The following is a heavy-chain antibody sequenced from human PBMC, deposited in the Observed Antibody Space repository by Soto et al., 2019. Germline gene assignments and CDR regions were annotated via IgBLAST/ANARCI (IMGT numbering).Heavy chain of an antibody. Sequence: QLQESGPGLVKPSETLSLTCTVSGGSISSSSYYWGWIRQPPGKGLEWIGSIYYSGSTYYNPSLKSRVTISVDTSKNQFSLKLSSVTAADTAVYYCARQAILRFLEWSSNWFDPWGQGTLVTVSS. CDR2: IYYSGST. D-gene: IGHD3-3*01. J-gene: IGHJ5*02. CDR1: GGSISSSSYY. V-gene: IGHV4-39*01. CDR3: ARQAILRFLEWSSNWFDP.